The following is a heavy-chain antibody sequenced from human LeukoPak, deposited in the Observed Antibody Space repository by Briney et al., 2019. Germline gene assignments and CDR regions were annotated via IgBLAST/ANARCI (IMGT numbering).Heavy chain of an antibody. CDR1: GFTFSSYS. Sequence: GGSLRLSCAASGFTFSSYSINWVRQAPGKGLEWVSTIGSGGDLHYADSVKGRFTVSRDDPQNTLYLQMNSLRAEDAAIYYCAKDATPGNSVYDHFDYWGQGTLVTVSS. D-gene: IGHD5/OR15-5a*01. CDR3: AKDATPGNSVYDHFDY. J-gene: IGHJ4*02. V-gene: IGHV3-23*01. CDR2: IGSGGDL.